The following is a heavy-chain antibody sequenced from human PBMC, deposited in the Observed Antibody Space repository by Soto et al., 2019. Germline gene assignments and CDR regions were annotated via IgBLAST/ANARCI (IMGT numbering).Heavy chain of an antibody. CDR2: ISGDGVTT. J-gene: IGHJ4*02. Sequence: EVQLVESGGDLVQRGGSPRLSCAASGFPFSSYWMHWVRHTPGQGLDWVARISGDGVTTYYADSVTGRFTVSRDNAKNILSLQISGLRAEDTAVYYCAREYYGLLTGYYTDYWGQGTLVCVSS. CDR3: AREYYGLLTGYYTDY. D-gene: IGHD3-9*01. CDR1: GFPFSSYW. V-gene: IGHV3-74*01.